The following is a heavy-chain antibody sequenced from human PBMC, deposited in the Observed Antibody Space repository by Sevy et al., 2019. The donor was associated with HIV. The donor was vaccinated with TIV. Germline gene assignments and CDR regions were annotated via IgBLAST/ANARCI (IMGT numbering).Heavy chain of an antibody. CDR3: ARVRRSYYFDY. CDR2: ISYDRSEK. V-gene: IGHV3-33*01. CDR1: GSTFGSYG. J-gene: IGHJ4*02. Sequence: GGSLRLSCAASGSTFGSYGMHWVRQAPGKGLEWVAFISYDRSEKEYADSVKGRFTISRDKSKNTVDLQMNSLRVEDTALYYCARVRRSYYFDYWGQGTLVTVSS. D-gene: IGHD3-10*01.